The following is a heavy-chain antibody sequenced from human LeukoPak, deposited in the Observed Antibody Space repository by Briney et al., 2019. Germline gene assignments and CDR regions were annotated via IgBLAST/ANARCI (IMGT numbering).Heavy chain of an antibody. CDR3: VRIAADHPKNYFHYGMDV. Sequence: SETLSLTCTVSGGSISSSSDYWGCVRQPPGRGLEWIGRIHYTGITYYNPTLESRLTISVDTSKNQFSLKLSSVIAADTAVFYCVRIAADHPKNYFHYGMDVWGQGTTVTVSS. CDR1: GGSISSSSDY. V-gene: IGHV4-39*01. CDR2: IHYTGIT. D-gene: IGHD6-25*01. J-gene: IGHJ6*02.